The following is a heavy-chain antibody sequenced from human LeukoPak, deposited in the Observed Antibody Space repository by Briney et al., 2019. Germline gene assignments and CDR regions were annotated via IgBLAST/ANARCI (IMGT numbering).Heavy chain of an antibody. J-gene: IGHJ6*02. CDR1: GFTFSSYG. V-gene: IGHV3-30*03. CDR3: ARDSLRQPPDLDYYYYGMDV. Sequence: PGGSLRLSCAASGFTFSSYGMHWVRQAPGKGLEWVAVISYDGSNKYYADSVKGRFTISRDNSKNTLYLQMNSLRAEDTAVYYCARDSLRQPPDLDYYYYGMDVWGQGTTVTVSS. CDR2: ISYDGSNK. D-gene: IGHD6-13*01.